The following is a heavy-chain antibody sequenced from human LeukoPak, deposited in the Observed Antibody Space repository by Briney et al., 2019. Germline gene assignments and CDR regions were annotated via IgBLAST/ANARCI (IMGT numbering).Heavy chain of an antibody. Sequence: GRSLRLSCAASGFTFSSYSMNWVRQAPGKGLEWVSYISSSSTIYYADSVKGRFTISRDNAKNSLYLQMNSLRAEDTAVYYCARVQGRSNDYWGQGTLVTVSS. CDR2: ISSSSTI. D-gene: IGHD2-2*01. CDR1: GFTFSSYS. J-gene: IGHJ4*02. V-gene: IGHV3-48*01. CDR3: ARVQGRSNDY.